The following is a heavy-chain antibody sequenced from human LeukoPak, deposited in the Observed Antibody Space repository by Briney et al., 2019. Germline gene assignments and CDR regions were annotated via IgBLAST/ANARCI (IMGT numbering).Heavy chain of an antibody. D-gene: IGHD1-26*01. CDR3: AFSGRVGATTWFDP. Sequence: ASVKVSCKASGYTFTGYYMHWVRQAPGQGLEWMGRINPNSGGTNYAQKFQGRVTMTRDTSISTAYMELRSLRSDDTAVYYCAFSGRVGATTWFDPWGQGTLVTVSS. CDR1: GYTFTGYY. J-gene: IGHJ5*02. V-gene: IGHV1-2*06. CDR2: INPNSGGT.